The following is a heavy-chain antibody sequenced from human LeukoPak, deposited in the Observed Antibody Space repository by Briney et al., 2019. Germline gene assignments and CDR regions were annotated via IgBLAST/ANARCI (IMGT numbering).Heavy chain of an antibody. CDR2: IYYNGNT. Sequence: SETLSLTCTVSGGSVGSGSYFWSWIRQPPGTGLEWIGFIYYNGNTNSSPSLKSRVTISVDTSKSQFSLKLTSVTAADTAVYYCARGYRSSWYQVDYWGQGTLVTVSS. CDR3: ARGYRSSWYQVDY. D-gene: IGHD6-13*01. V-gene: IGHV4-61*01. J-gene: IGHJ4*02. CDR1: GGSVGSGSYF.